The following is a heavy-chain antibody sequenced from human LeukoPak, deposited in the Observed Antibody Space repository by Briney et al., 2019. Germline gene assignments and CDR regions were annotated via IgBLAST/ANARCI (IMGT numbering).Heavy chain of an antibody. Sequence: GGSLRLSCAAFGFTFSSYAMSWVRQAPGKGLEWVSAISGSGGSTYYADSVKGRFTISRDNSKNTLYLQMNSLRAEDTAVYYCAKSPSLFGVVIILDYWGQGTLVTVSS. CDR2: ISGSGGST. V-gene: IGHV3-23*01. CDR3: AKSPSLFGVVIILDY. D-gene: IGHD3-3*01. J-gene: IGHJ4*02. CDR1: GFTFSSYA.